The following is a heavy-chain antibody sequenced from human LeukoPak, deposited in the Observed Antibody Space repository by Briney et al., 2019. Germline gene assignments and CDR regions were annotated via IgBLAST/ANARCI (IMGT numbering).Heavy chain of an antibody. D-gene: IGHD1-26*01. CDR3: AREGMVAQNYFDY. Sequence: SVKVSCKASGYTFSNYGITWVRQAPGQGLEWMGWIIPIFGTANYAQRFQGRVTITTDESTSTAYMELSSLRSEDTAVYYCAREGMVAQNYFDYWGQGTLVTVSS. V-gene: IGHV1-69*05. CDR1: GYTFSNYG. J-gene: IGHJ4*02. CDR2: IIPIFGTA.